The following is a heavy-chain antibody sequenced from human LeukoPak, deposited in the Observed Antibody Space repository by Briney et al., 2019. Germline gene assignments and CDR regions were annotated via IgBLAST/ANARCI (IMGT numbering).Heavy chain of an antibody. Sequence: GESLKISCKGSGYSFTNYWIGWVRQMPGKGLEWMGIIYPGDSGTRYSPSFQGHVTISDDKSISTAYLQWSSLKASDTAMYYCARSYSGNDPYYYYGMDVWGQGTTVTVSS. J-gene: IGHJ6*02. CDR3: ARSYSGNDPYYYYGMDV. D-gene: IGHD5-12*01. CDR1: GYSFTNYW. V-gene: IGHV5-51*01. CDR2: IYPGDSGT.